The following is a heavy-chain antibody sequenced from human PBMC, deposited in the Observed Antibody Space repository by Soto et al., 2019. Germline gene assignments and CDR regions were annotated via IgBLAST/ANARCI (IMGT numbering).Heavy chain of an antibody. V-gene: IGHV1-8*01. CDR3: ARGSALYGGYYYYGMDV. J-gene: IGHJ6*02. D-gene: IGHD3-3*01. CDR2: MNPNSGDT. CDR1: GYTFTSYD. Sequence: SVKVSCKASGYTFTSYDINWVRQATGQGLEWMGWMNPNSGDTGYAQKFQGRVTMTRNTSISTAYMELSSLRSEDTAVYYCARGSALYGGYYYYGMDVWGQGTTVTVSS.